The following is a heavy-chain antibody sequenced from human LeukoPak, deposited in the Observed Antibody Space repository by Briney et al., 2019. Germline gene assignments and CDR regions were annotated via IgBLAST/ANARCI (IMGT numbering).Heavy chain of an antibody. Sequence: SETLSPTCAVYGGSFSGYYWSWIRQPPGKGLEWIGEINHSGSTNYNPSLKSRVTISVDTSKNQFSLKLSSVTAADTAVYYCACPSGNHLYSFDYWGQGTLVTVSS. D-gene: IGHD1-14*01. CDR1: GGSFSGYY. CDR2: INHSGST. CDR3: ACPSGNHLYSFDY. J-gene: IGHJ4*02. V-gene: IGHV4-34*01.